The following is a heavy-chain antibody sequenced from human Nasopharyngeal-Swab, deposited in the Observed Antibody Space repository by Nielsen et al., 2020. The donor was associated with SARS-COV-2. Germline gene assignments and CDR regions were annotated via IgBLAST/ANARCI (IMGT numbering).Heavy chain of an antibody. D-gene: IGHD5-24*01. V-gene: IGHV3-21*01. CDR1: GFTFSSYS. CDR2: ISRSSSYI. J-gene: IGHJ3*02. CDR3: ARTDGYTLNNAFDI. Sequence: VESLRLSCAASGFTFSSYSMNWVRQAPGKGLEWVSYISRSSSYIYYGDSVKGRFTSSRDNATNSLYLQMNSLRAEDTAVYHFARTDGYTLNNAFDIWGQGTMVTVSS.